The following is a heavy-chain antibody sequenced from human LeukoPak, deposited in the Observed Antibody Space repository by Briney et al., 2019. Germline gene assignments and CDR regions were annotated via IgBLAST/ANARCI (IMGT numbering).Heavy chain of an antibody. CDR2: IYYGGST. V-gene: IGHV4-59*01. CDR1: DGSMSSYY. Sequence: SETLSLTCTVSDGSMSSYYWSWIRQPPGKGLECIGYIYYGGSTNYNPSLKSRVTISIDTSKNQFSLNLSSVTAADTAVYYCTRAPNPYYFDDWGQGTLVTVSS. CDR3: TRAPNPYYFDD. J-gene: IGHJ4*02.